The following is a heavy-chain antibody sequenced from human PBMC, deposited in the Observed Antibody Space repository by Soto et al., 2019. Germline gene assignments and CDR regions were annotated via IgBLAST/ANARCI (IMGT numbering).Heavy chain of an antibody. CDR1: GASFNGFF. Sequence: VKVSCKAPGASFNGFFMSWVRQDPGQGLEWMGRAIPILRTADYAQRFQGRLTITADKSTSTGYMALSSLRSEDTSVYYCARTAPGDGDYVECWGGPRQYTTLGGWRKGPTVTVSS. CDR2: AIPILRTA. V-gene: IGHV1-69*08. D-gene: IGHD4-17*01. J-gene: IGHJ6*04. CDR3: ARTAPGDGDYVECWGGPRQYTTLGG.